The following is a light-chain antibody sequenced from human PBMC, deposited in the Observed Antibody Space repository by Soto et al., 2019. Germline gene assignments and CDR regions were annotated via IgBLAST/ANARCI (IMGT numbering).Light chain of an antibody. J-gene: IGKJ1*01. V-gene: IGKV3-20*01. CDR1: QTVISSF. CDR3: QQYGTLPRT. CDR2: DAS. Sequence: EIVLTQSPGTLSLSPGERATLSCRASQTVISSFLAWYQQKPGQAPRLLIYDASSRATGIPERFSGSGSGTGFTLTITRLEPEDFAVYYCQQYGTLPRTFGQGTKVDIK.